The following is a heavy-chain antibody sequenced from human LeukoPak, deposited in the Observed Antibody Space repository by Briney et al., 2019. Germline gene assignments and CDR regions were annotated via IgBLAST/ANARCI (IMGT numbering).Heavy chain of an antibody. V-gene: IGHV3-23*01. Sequence: GGSLRLSCAASGFTFSNYAMSWVRQAPEKGLEWVSALSGSADRTYYADSVKGRFTISRDNSKNTVYLQMNSLRAEDTAVYYCAKGSHYGDLLFEYWGQGTLVTVYS. D-gene: IGHD4-17*01. CDR1: GFTFSNYA. CDR3: AKGSHYGDLLFEY. CDR2: LSGSADRT. J-gene: IGHJ4*02.